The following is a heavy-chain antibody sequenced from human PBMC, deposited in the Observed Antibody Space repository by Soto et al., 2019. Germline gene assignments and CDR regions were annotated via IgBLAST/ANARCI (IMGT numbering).Heavy chain of an antibody. CDR3: AREPRYSSGWFYFDN. CDR1: GGSVSSSNFY. CDR2: IYNSGTT. Sequence: SETLSLTCTVSGGSVSSSNFYWSWIRQPPGKGLEWVAYIYNSGTTSHNPSLKSRVTISIDTSKNQFSLKLNSVTAADTAVYYCAREPRYSSGWFYFDNWGQGTLVTVSS. V-gene: IGHV4-61*01. D-gene: IGHD6-19*01. J-gene: IGHJ4*02.